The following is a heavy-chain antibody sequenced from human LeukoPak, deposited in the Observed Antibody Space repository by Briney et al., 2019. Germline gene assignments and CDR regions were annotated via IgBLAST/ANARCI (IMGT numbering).Heavy chain of an antibody. Sequence: GGSLRLSCAASGFTFSSYAMSWVRQSPGKGLEWVSAIGRSGANSYYATSVKGRFSVSRDNTKNTFHLQMNSLRAEDTAIYYCAKLQTAVVPAATLGFDSWGQGTLVTVS. CDR2: IGRSGANS. CDR1: GFTFSSYA. CDR3: AKLQTAVVPAATLGFDS. V-gene: IGHV3-23*01. J-gene: IGHJ4*02. D-gene: IGHD2-2*01.